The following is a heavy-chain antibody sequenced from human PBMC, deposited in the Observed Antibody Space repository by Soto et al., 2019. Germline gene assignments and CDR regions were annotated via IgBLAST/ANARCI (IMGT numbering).Heavy chain of an antibody. Sequence: QVQLVQSGAEVKKPGASVKVSCKASGDPFSNYDMKWVRQATGQGLEWMGWMNPNSGNTGYARKFQGRVTMTRNTSITAVYKELSSLRSEDTDVYYCARGRNGMDVWGQGTTVTVSS. CDR3: ARGRNGMDV. J-gene: IGHJ6*02. CDR1: GDPFSNYD. V-gene: IGHV1-8*01. CDR2: MNPNSGNT.